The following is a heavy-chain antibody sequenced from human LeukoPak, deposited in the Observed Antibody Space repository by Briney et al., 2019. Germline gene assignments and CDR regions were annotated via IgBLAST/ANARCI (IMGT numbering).Heavy chain of an antibody. CDR3: ARHRHYDILTGRRNYYYYYMDV. J-gene: IGHJ6*03. V-gene: IGHV4-61*09. CDR1: GGSISSGSYY. CDR2: INHSGST. D-gene: IGHD3-9*01. Sequence: SQTLSLTCTVSGGSISSGSYYWSWIRQPAGKGLEWIGEINHSGSTNYNPSLKSRVTISVDTSKNQFSLKLSSVTAADTAVYYCARHRHYDILTGRRNYYYYYMDVWGKGTTVTISS.